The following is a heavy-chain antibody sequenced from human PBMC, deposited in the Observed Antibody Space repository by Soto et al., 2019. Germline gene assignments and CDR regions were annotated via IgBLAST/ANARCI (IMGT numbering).Heavy chain of an antibody. D-gene: IGHD6-19*01. V-gene: IGHV3-66*01. CDR3: ARDHQYSSGFEERGY. CDR2: IYSGGST. Sequence: EVQLVESGGGLVQPGGSLRLSCAASGFTVSSNYMSWVRQAPGKGLEWVSVIYSGGSTYYADSVKGRFTISRDNSKNTLYLQMNSLRAEDTAVYYCARDHQYSSGFEERGYWGQGTLVTVSS. J-gene: IGHJ4*02. CDR1: GFTVSSNY.